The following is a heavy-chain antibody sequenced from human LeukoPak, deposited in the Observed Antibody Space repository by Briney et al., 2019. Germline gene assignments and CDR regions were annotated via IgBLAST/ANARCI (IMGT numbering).Heavy chain of an antibody. CDR3: ARATNYYGSGSRADYYYYGMDV. J-gene: IGHJ6*02. Sequence: SETLSLTCTVSGGSISSSSYYWGWIRQPPGKGLEWIGSIYYSGSTYYNPSLKSRVTISVDTSKNQFSLKLSSVTAADTAVYYCARATNYYGSGSRADYYYYGMDVWGQGTTVTVSS. CDR2: IYYSGST. CDR1: GGSISSSSYY. D-gene: IGHD3-10*01. V-gene: IGHV4-39*07.